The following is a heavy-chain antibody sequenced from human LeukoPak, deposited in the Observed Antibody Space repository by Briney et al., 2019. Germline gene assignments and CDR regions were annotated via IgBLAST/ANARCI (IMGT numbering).Heavy chain of an antibody. CDR2: IIGSGGRT. CDR3: AQVLDRATGGDSQVGYMDV. J-gene: IGHJ6*03. D-gene: IGHD3-10*01. Sequence: PGGSLRLSCAASGFTFSSYPMSWVRQAPGKGLEGVSPIIGSGGRTYYSDSVKGRFTVSIDNSNNTLYLQMTGMRAEGTAVYYGAQVLDRATGGDSQVGYMDVWGKGTMVTVSS. CDR1: GFTFSSYP. V-gene: IGHV3-23*01.